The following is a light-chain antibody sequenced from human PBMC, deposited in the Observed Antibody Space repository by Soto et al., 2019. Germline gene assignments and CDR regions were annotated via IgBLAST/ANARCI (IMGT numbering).Light chain of an antibody. V-gene: IGKV3-20*01. CDR1: ESVSTRS. Sequence: EILLTQSPGTLSLSPGERATLSCRASESVSTRSLAWYQQKPGQAPRLLISGASSRAADIPDRFSGSGSGTDFTLTINSLEPEDFAAYYCQQYDSSPRTFGQGTKVDIK. J-gene: IGKJ1*01. CDR3: QQYDSSPRT. CDR2: GAS.